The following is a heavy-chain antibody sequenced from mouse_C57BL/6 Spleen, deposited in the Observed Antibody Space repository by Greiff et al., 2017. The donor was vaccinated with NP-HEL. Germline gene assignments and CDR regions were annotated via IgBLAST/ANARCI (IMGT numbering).Heavy chain of an antibody. V-gene: IGHV1-52*01. D-gene: IGHD2-4*01. CDR1: GYTFTSYW. Sequence: LQPGAELVRPGSSVKLSCKASGYTFTSYWMHWVKQRPIQGLEWIGNIDPSDSETHYNQKFKDKATLTVDKSSSTAYMQLSSLTSEDSAVYYCARSHDYDGYYYAMDYWGQGTSVTVSS. CDR2: IDPSDSET. J-gene: IGHJ4*01. CDR3: ARSHDYDGYYYAMDY.